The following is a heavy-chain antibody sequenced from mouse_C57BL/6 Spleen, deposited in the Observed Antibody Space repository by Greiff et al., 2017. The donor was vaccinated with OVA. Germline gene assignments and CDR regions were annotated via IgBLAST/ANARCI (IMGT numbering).Heavy chain of an antibody. V-gene: IGHV1-69*01. CDR1: GYTFTSYW. Sequence: QVQLQQPGAELVMPGASVKLSCKASGYTFTSYWMHWVKQRPGQGLEWIGEIDPSDSYTNYNQKFKGKSTLTVDKSSSTAYMQLSSLTSADSAVYYCARWAGSREAMDYWGQGTSVTVSS. J-gene: IGHJ4*01. CDR2: IDPSDSYT. D-gene: IGHD1-1*01. CDR3: ARWAGSREAMDY.